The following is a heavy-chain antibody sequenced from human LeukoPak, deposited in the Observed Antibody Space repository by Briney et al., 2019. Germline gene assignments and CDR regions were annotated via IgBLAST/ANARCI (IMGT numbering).Heavy chain of an antibody. J-gene: IGHJ6*03. V-gene: IGHV4-4*07. CDR1: GGSISRYY. CDR2: IYTSGST. D-gene: IGHD2-2*01. Sequence: SESLSLTCAVSGGSISRYYWSWIRQPAGKGLEWIGRIYTSGSTNYNPSLKSRVTMSVDKSKNQFSLKLSSVTAADMAVYYCARDRRCSSTSCPEDYYYYYMDVWGKGTTVTVSS. CDR3: ARDRRCSSTSCPEDYYYYYMDV.